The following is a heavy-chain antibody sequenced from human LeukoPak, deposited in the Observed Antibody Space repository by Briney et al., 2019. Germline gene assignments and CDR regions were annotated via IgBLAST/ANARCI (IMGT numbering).Heavy chain of an antibody. CDR1: GYTFTSYG. D-gene: IGHD2-2*01. V-gene: IGHV1-18*01. CDR3: ARGAPRYCSSTSCYESHFDY. CDR2: ISAYNGNT. J-gene: IGHJ4*02. Sequence: ASVKVSCKASGYTFTSYGISWVRQAPGQGLEWMGWISAYNGNTNYAQKLQGRVTMTTDTSTSTAYMELRSLRSDDTAVYYCARGAPRYCSSTSCYESHFDYWGQGTLVSVST.